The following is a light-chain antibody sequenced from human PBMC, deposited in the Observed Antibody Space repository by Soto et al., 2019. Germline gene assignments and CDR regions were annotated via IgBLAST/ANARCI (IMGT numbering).Light chain of an antibody. Sequence: TQSPSTLSASVGDRVTITCRASQTVNNNYLAWYQQKPGQAPRLLLFDASTRATGIPDRFSGSGSGTDFTLTISRLEPEDFAVYYCQVYGMSPKTFGQGTKVAIK. J-gene: IGKJ1*01. CDR2: DAS. CDR3: QVYGMSPKT. V-gene: IGKV3-20*01. CDR1: QTVNNNY.